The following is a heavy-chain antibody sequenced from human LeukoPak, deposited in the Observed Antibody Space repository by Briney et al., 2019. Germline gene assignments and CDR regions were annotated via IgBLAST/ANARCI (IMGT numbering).Heavy chain of an antibody. CDR1: GFTFSNYA. Sequence: GGSLRLSCAASGFTFSNYAMSWVRQAPGKGLEWVGRIKRKTDGGTTDYAAPVQGRFTISRDDSQNTLYLQMNSLQTEDTALYYCVESLAYWSQGTLVTVSS. V-gene: IGHV3-15*01. CDR3: VESLAY. J-gene: IGHJ4*02. D-gene: IGHD3-3*02. CDR2: IKRKTDGGTT.